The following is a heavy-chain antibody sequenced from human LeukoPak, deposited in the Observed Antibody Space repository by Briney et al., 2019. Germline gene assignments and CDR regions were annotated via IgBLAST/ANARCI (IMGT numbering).Heavy chain of an antibody. CDR1: GFTFSSYA. CDR3: ARGPPCSSTSCYVTGAFDF. Sequence: GGSLRLSCAASGFTFSSYAMSWVRQAPGKGLEWVSSVSSSSTSIYYADSLKGRFTISRDNAKNSLFLQVNSLRDEDTAVYYCARGPPCSSTSCYVTGAFDFWGQGTMVTVSS. J-gene: IGHJ3*01. D-gene: IGHD2-2*01. V-gene: IGHV3-21*01. CDR2: VSSSSTSI.